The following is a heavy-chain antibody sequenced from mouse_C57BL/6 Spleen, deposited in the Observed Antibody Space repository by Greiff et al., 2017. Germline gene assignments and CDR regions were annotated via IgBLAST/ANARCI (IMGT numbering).Heavy chain of an antibody. V-gene: IGHV1-82*01. CDR1: GYAFSSSW. D-gene: IGHD1-1*01. Sequence: QVQLQQSGPELVKPGASVKISCKASGYAFSSSWMNWVKQRPGKGLEWIGRIYPGDGDTNYNGKFKGKATLTADKSSSTAYMQLSSLTSEDSAVYFCARWDYGSSYGDYFDYWGQGTTLTVSS. CDR3: ARWDYGSSYGDYFDY. J-gene: IGHJ2*01. CDR2: IYPGDGDT.